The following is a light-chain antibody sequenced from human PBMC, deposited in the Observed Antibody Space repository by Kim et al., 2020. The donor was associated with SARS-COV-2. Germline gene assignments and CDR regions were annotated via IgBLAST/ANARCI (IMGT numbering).Light chain of an antibody. V-gene: IGKV3-11*01. CDR1: QSVSRY. Sequence: SPGERATLSCRASQSVSRYLAWYQQKLGQAPRLLIYDASIRATGIPARFSGSGSGTDFTLTISSLEPEDFAVYYCQQRSHGPPGTFGPGNKVDIK. CDR3: QQRSHGPPGT. J-gene: IGKJ3*01. CDR2: DAS.